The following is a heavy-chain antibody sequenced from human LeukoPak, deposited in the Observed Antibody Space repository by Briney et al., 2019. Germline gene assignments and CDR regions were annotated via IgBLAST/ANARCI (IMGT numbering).Heavy chain of an antibody. V-gene: IGHV3-7*03. D-gene: IGHD3-3*01. CDR1: GFTFGKYW. CDR2: IKLDGSEK. J-gene: IGHJ4*02. Sequence: GGSLRLSCVASGFTFGKYWMSWVRQAPGKGLEWVANIKLDGSEKNYVDSVKGQFTISRDNTKNSLYPQMNSLRVEDTAVFYCARDQYDTWSRRGNFDSWGQRTLVIVSS. CDR3: ARDQYDTWSRRGNFDS.